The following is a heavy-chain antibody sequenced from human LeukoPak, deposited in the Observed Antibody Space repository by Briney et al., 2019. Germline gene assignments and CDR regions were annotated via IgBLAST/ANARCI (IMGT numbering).Heavy chain of an antibody. J-gene: IGHJ4*02. CDR2: IYHSGST. Sequence: PSETLSLTCTVSGGSISSGGYYWSWIRQHPGKGLEWIGEIYHSGSTNYNPSLKSRVTISVDKSKDQFSLKLTSVTAADTAVYYCARGDSSGYPDYWGQGSLVTVSS. CDR3: ARGDSSGYPDY. CDR1: GGSISSGGYY. V-gene: IGHV4-31*03. D-gene: IGHD3-22*01.